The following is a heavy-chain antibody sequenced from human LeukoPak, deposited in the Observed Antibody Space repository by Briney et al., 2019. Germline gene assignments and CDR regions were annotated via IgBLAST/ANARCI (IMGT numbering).Heavy chain of an antibody. CDR2: ISAYNGNT. D-gene: IGHD3-22*01. CDR3: ARIRSPGYYDSSGYYPESFNY. Sequence: ASVKVSCKASGYTFTSYGISWVRQAPGQGLEWMGWISAYNGNTNYAQKLQGRVTMTTDTSTSTAYMELRSLRSDDTAVYYCARIRSPGYYDSSGYYPESFNYWGQGTLVTVSS. CDR1: GYTFTSYG. V-gene: IGHV1-18*01. J-gene: IGHJ4*02.